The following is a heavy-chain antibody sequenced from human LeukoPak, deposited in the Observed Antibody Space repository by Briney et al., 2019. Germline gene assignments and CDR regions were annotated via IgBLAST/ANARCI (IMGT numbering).Heavy chain of an antibody. CDR3: ARQPCSGGSCRFDY. Sequence: SETLSLTCTVSGGSISSSSYYWGWIRQPPGKGLGWIGSVYYSGSTYYNPSLKSRVTISVDTSKNQFSLKLSSVTAADTAVYYCARQPCSGGSCRFDYWGQGTLVTVSS. CDR1: GGSISSSSYY. D-gene: IGHD2-15*01. V-gene: IGHV4-39*01. CDR2: VYYSGST. J-gene: IGHJ4*02.